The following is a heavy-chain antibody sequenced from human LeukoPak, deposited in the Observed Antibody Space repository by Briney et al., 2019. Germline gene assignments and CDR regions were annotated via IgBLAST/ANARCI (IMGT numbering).Heavy chain of an antibody. Sequence: GGSLRLSCAASGFTFSSYGMHWVRQAPGKGLEWVAVIWYGGSNKYYADSVKGRFTIPRDNSKNTLYLQMNSLRAEDTAVYYCAREGGNSDYYYGMDVWGQGTTVTVSS. CDR2: IWYGGSNK. CDR1: GFTFSSYG. V-gene: IGHV3-33*01. J-gene: IGHJ6*02. D-gene: IGHD4-23*01. CDR3: AREGGNSDYYYGMDV.